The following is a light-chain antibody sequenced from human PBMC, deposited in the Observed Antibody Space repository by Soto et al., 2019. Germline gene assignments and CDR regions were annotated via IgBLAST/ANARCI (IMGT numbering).Light chain of an antibody. CDR2: GAS. Sequence: EIVLTQSPGTLSLFPGERATLSCRASQGVSSSYLAWYQQKRGQAPRLLIHGASSRATGIVDRFSGSGSGTEFTLTISRLEPEDFAVYHCQQYGSSLPTFGQGTRLEIK. V-gene: IGKV3-20*01. J-gene: IGKJ5*01. CDR3: QQYGSSLPT. CDR1: QGVSSSY.